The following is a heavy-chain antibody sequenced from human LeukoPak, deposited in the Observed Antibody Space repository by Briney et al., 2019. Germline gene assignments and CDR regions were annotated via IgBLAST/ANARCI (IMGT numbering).Heavy chain of an antibody. V-gene: IGHV4-39*01. Sequence: PSETLSLTCTVSGDSIIISSYYWGWIRQPPGKGLEGIGNIFYGGSTYYNPSLKSRVTIPINTSKNQFSLKLSSVTAADTAVYYCARTRVEYSERWYFDLWGRGTLVTVSS. CDR2: IFYGGST. J-gene: IGHJ2*01. CDR3: ARTRVEYSERWYFDL. D-gene: IGHD5-18*01. CDR1: GDSIIISSYY.